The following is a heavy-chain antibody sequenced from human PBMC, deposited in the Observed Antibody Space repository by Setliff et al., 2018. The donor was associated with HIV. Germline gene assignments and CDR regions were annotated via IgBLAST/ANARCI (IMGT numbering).Heavy chain of an antibody. Sequence: GGSLRLSCAASGFTFRNAWMSWVRQAPGKGLEWVGRIKSKSDGGAVHYAAPVKGRFTISRDDSQDTLYLEMNSLTNEDTAMYYCTTYSSVYYHSDCWGQGTLVTVST. D-gene: IGHD3-22*01. V-gene: IGHV3-15*06. CDR3: TTYSSVYYHSDC. J-gene: IGHJ4*02. CDR2: IKSKSDGGAV. CDR1: GFTFRNAW.